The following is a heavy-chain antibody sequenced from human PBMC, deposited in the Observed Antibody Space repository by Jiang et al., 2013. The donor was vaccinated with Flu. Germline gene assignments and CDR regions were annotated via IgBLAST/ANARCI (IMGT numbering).Heavy chain of an antibody. CDR3: ARDIGWYYFDY. CDR1: GFTVSSNY. Sequence: QLLESGGGLVQPGGSLRLSCAASGFTVSSNYMSWVRQAPGKGLEWVSVIYSGGSTYYADSVKGRFTISRDNSKNTLYLQMNSLRAEDTAVYYCARDIGWYYFDYWGQGTLVTVSS. V-gene: IGHV3-66*02. D-gene: IGHD6-19*01. CDR2: IYSGGST. J-gene: IGHJ4*02.